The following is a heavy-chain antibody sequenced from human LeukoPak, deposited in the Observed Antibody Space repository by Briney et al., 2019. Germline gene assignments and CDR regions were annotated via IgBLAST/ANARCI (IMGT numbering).Heavy chain of an antibody. J-gene: IGHJ4*02. V-gene: IGHV4-34*01. CDR1: GGSFSGYY. CDR2: INHSGST. D-gene: IGHD5-18*01. CDR3: ARLSRAPGYSYVYYFDY. Sequence: SETLSLTCAVYGGSFSGYYWSWIRQPPGKGLEWIGEINHSGSTNYNPSLKSRVTISVDTSKNQFSLKLSSVTAADTAVYYCARLSRAPGYSYVYYFDYWGQGTLDTVSS.